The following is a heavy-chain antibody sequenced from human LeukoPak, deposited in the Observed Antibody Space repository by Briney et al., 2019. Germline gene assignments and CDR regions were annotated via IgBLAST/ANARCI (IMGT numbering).Heavy chain of an antibody. V-gene: IGHV4-39*01. CDR1: GGSISSSSYF. J-gene: IGHJ4*02. CDR3: AAVAAAGNFDY. CDR2: IYYSGNT. D-gene: IGHD6-13*01. Sequence: SETLSLTCTVSGGSISSSSYFWGWIRQPPGKGLEWIGTIYYSGNTYYNPSLKSRVTISVDTSKNQFSLKLSSVTAADTAVYYCAAVAAAGNFDYWGQGTLVTVSS.